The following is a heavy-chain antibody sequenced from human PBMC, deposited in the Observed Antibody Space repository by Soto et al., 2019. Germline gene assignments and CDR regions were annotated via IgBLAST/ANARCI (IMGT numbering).Heavy chain of an antibody. J-gene: IGHJ5*02. D-gene: IGHD3-16*01. CDR1: GYPFINFY. CDR2: INPRADST. V-gene: IGHV1-46*01. CDR3: AREFPSTYWFDP. Sequence: ASVKVSCKTSGYPFINFYVHWVRQAPGQGLEWLGNINPRADSTVYAPKFEDRVSMTRDTSTSTVYMELSSLTSDDTAMYYCAREFPSTYWFDPWGHGTLVTVSS.